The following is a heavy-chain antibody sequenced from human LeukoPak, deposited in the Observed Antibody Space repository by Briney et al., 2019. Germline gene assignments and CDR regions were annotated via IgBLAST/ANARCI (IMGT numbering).Heavy chain of an antibody. V-gene: IGHV4-39*01. CDR1: GGSISSSSYY. CDR2: IYYSGST. D-gene: IGHD5-24*01. CDR3: ARQSDGRFDP. J-gene: IGHJ5*02. Sequence: SETLSLTCTVSGGSISSSSYYWAWIRQPPGKGLEWIGSIYYSGSTYYNPSLKSRVTISVDTSKNQLSLKLDSVTAADTAVYYCARQSDGRFDPWGQGTLVTVFS.